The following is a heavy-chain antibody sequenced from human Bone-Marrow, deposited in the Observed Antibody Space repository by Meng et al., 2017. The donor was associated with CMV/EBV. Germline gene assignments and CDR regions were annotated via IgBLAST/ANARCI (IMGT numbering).Heavy chain of an antibody. Sequence: GESLKISCKGSGYNFASYWIAWMRQRPGQGLEWVGIIYPGDSKTNYSPSLQGRVTITADKSTTIAYLQWNSLTTSDTAVYYCARGGLVRGVVLPKWFDPWGHGTLVTVSS. CDR2: IYPGDSKT. CDR3: ARGGLVRGVVLPKWFDP. V-gene: IGHV5-51*01. CDR1: GYNFASYW. D-gene: IGHD3-10*01. J-gene: IGHJ5*02.